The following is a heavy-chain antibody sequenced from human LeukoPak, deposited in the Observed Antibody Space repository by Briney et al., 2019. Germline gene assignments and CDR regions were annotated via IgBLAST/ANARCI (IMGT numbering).Heavy chain of an antibody. V-gene: IGHV4-61*02. Sequence: SETLSLTCTVSGDSISSTIYYWSWIRQPAGKGLEWIGRMSTSGSTSYNPSLKSRVTISVDTSKNQFSLNLNSVTAADTAVYYCARHQYQLSALDYWGQGTLVTVSS. CDR1: GDSISSTIYY. D-gene: IGHD2-2*01. CDR2: MSTSGST. CDR3: ARHQYQLSALDY. J-gene: IGHJ4*02.